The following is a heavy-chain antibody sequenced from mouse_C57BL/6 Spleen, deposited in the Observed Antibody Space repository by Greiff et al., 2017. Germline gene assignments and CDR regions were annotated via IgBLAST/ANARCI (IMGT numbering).Heavy chain of an antibody. CDR3: ARERADDGFAD. J-gene: IGHJ3*01. V-gene: IGHV3-6*01. CDR2: ISYDGSN. D-gene: IGHD3-3*01. Sequence: EVQLQQSGPGLVKPSQSLSLTCSVTGYSITSGSYWNWIRQFPGNKLEWMGYISYDGSNNYNPSLKNRIAITRDTSKNQFFLKLNSVTTEDTATYYCARERADDGFADWGKGTLVTVSA. CDR1: GYSITSGSY.